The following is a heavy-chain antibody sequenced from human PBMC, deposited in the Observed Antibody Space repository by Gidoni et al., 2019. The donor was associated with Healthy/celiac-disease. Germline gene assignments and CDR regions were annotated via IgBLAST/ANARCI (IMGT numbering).Heavy chain of an antibody. D-gene: IGHD3-22*01. Sequence: EVQLVESGGGLVKPGGSLRLSCAASGFTFSNAWMSWVSQAPGKGLEWVCRIKSKTDGGTTDYAAPVKGRFTISRDDSKNTLYLQMNSLKTEDTAVYYCTNHQGLGDDSSGYSLDYWGQGTLVTVSS. V-gene: IGHV3-15*01. CDR1: GFTFSNAW. CDR2: IKSKTDGGTT. CDR3: TNHQGLGDDSSGYSLDY. J-gene: IGHJ4*02.